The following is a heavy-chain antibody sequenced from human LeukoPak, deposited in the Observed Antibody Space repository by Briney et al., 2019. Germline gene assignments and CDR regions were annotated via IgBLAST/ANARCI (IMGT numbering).Heavy chain of an antibody. CDR3: ARAVTGNFRRGFDY. J-gene: IGHJ4*02. CDR1: GFTFSDYY. V-gene: IGHV3-11*04. D-gene: IGHD6-19*01. Sequence: GGPLRLSCAASGFTFSDYYMNWIRQAPGKGLEWVSYISSSGSTIYYADSVRGRFTISRDNAKNSLYLQMNSLRAEDTAVYYCARAVTGNFRRGFDYWGQGTLVTVSS. CDR2: ISSSGSTI.